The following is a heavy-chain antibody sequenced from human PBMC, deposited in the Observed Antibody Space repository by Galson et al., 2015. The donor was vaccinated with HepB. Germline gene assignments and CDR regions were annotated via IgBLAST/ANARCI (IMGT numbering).Heavy chain of an antibody. D-gene: IGHD6-13*01. Sequence: SLRLSCAASAFTVSSNYMTWVRQAPGKGLEWVSAIYRGGTTYYAGSVKGRFTVSRDTSKKTLYLQMSSLIPGDTAIYYCTGSLSSWYAPLTKTYYAMDVWGQGTTVTVSS. CDR2: IYRGGTT. J-gene: IGHJ6*02. CDR1: AFTVSSNY. CDR3: TGSLSSWYAPLTKTYYAMDV. V-gene: IGHV3-66*02.